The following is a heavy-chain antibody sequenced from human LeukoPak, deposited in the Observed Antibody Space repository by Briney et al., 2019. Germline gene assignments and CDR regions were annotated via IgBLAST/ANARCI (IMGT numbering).Heavy chain of an antibody. V-gene: IGHV1-2*02. J-gene: IGHJ4*02. CDR3: ARGWTLNRSVFSPYYFDY. D-gene: IGHD6-19*01. CDR2: INPNSGGT. CDR1: GYTFTGYY. Sequence: ASVKVSCKASGYTFTGYYMHWVRQAPGQGLEWMGWINPNSGGTNYAQKFQGRVTMTRDTSISTAYMELSRLRSDDTAVYYGARGWTLNRSVFSPYYFDYWGQGTLVTVPS.